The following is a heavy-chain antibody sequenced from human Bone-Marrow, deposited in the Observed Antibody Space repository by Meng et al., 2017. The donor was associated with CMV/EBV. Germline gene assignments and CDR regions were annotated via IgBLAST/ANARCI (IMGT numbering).Heavy chain of an antibody. CDR3: ARKGFSTIFGVDRYGMAV. J-gene: IGHJ6*02. CDR2: IYYSGST. Sequence: SETLSLTCTVSGGSVSSGSYYWSWIRQPPGKGLEWIGYIYYSGSTNYNPSLKSRVTISVDTSKNQFSLKLSSVTAADTAVYYCARKGFSTIFGVDRYGMAVWGQGTTVTVSS. D-gene: IGHD3-3*01. CDR1: GGSVSSGSYY. V-gene: IGHV4-61*01.